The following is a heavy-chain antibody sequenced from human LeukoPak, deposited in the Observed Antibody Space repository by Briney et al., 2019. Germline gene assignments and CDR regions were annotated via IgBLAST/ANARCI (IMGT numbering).Heavy chain of an antibody. Sequence: GGSLRLSCAASGFTFSSYGMSWVRQAPGKGLEWVSAISGSGGSTYYADSVKGRFTISRDNSKNTLYLQMNSLRAEDTAVYYCAKAGRTNYYGSGAVAFDIWGQGTMVTVSS. CDR3: AKAGRTNYYGSGAVAFDI. CDR2: ISGSGGST. D-gene: IGHD3-10*01. V-gene: IGHV3-23*01. CDR1: GFTFSSYG. J-gene: IGHJ3*02.